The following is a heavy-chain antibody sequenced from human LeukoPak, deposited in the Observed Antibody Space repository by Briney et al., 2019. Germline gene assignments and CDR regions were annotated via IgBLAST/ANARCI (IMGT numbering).Heavy chain of an antibody. CDR1: GFTFSSYA. V-gene: IGHV3-30*04. CDR2: ISYDGSNK. J-gene: IGHJ2*01. D-gene: IGHD3-22*01. Sequence: GGSLRLSCAASGFTFSSYAMHWVRQAPGKGLEWVAVISYDGSNKYYADSVKGRFTISRDNSKNTLYLQMNSLRAEDTAVYYCAKGHSSGYYKALGYFDLWGRGTLVTVSS. CDR3: AKGHSSGYYKALGYFDL.